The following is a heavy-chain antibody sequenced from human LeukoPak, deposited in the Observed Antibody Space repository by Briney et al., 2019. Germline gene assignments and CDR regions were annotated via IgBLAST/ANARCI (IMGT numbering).Heavy chain of an antibody. J-gene: IGHJ4*02. CDR3: ARDYYARVYSSGWYFDY. V-gene: IGHV3-30*04. CDR1: GFTFDDYA. Sequence: PGGSLRLSCAASGFTFDDYAMHWVRQAPGKGLEWVAVISYDGSNKYYADSVKGRFTISRDNSKNTLYLQMNSLRAEDTAVYYCARDYYARVYSSGWYFDYWGQGTLVTVSS. CDR2: ISYDGSNK. D-gene: IGHD6-19*01.